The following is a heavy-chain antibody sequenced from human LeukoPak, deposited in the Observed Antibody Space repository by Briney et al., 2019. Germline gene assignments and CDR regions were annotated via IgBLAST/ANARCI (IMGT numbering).Heavy chain of an antibody. J-gene: IGHJ4*02. CDR2: ISYDGSNK. Sequence: GGSLRLSCAASGFTFSSYAMHWVRQAPGKGLEWVAVISYDGSNKYYADSVKGRFTISRDNSRNTLYLQMNSLRAEDTAVYYCARGGHLDYWGQGTLDTVSS. CDR3: ARGGHLDY. CDR1: GFTFSSYA. D-gene: IGHD5-12*01. V-gene: IGHV3-30-3*01.